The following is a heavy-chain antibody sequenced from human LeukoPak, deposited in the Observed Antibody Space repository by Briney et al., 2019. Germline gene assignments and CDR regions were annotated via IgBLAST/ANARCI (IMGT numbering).Heavy chain of an antibody. V-gene: IGHV4-39*01. Sequence: KPSETLSLTCTVSGGSISSYYWGWIRQPPGKGLEWIGSIYYSGSTYYNPSLKSRVTISVDTSKNQFSLKLSSVTAADTAVYYCARHSPIAAAGTGFDYWGQGTLVTVSS. CDR2: IYYSGST. CDR1: GGSISSYY. CDR3: ARHSPIAAAGTGFDY. D-gene: IGHD6-13*01. J-gene: IGHJ4*02.